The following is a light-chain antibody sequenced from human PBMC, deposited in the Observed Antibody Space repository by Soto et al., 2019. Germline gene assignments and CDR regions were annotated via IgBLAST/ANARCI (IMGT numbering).Light chain of an antibody. CDR3: QQRSHWPT. Sequence: EIVLTQSPATLSFSPGERATLSCRASQRVSSYLALYQKKLGQAPRLLIYDASNRATVIPARFSGSRSGTDFTLTISSQEPEDFAVYYCQQRSHWPTFGQGTKLEIK. J-gene: IGKJ2*01. CDR1: QRVSSY. CDR2: DAS. V-gene: IGKV3-11*01.